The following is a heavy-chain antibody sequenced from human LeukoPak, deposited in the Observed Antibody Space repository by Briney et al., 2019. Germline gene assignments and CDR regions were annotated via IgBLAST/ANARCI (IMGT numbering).Heavy chain of an antibody. V-gene: IGHV6-1*01. Sequence: SQTLSLTCAISGDSVSSHSAAWNWIRQSPSRGLEWLGRTYYRSKWYNDYAVSVKSRITINPDTSKNQFSLQLNSVTPEDTAVYYCASLPTASDAFDIWGQGTMVTVSS. D-gene: IGHD2-21*02. CDR1: GDSVSSHSAA. J-gene: IGHJ3*02. CDR3: ASLPTASDAFDI. CDR2: TYYRSKWYN.